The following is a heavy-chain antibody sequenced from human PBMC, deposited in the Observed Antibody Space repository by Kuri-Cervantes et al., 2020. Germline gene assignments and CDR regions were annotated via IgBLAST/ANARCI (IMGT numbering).Heavy chain of an antibody. V-gene: IGHV3-21*01. CDR2: ISRNSDYI. Sequence: LSLTCAVSGFTFSTYAMNWVRQAPGKGLEWVSSISRNSDYIYYADSVRGRFTISRDNAKNSLYLQMNSLRAEDTAVYYCARGYSGYDGGNYWGQGTLVTVSS. J-gene: IGHJ4*02. D-gene: IGHD5-12*01. CDR3: ARGYSGYDGGNY. CDR1: GFTFSTYA.